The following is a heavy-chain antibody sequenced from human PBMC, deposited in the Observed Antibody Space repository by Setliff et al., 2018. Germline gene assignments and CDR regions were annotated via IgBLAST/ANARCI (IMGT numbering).Heavy chain of an antibody. J-gene: IGHJ6*03. CDR2: IHYSGNT. Sequence: PSETLSLTCSVSGGSINREYWNWIRQPPGKGLEWIGYIHYSGNTNYNPSLKSRVTISFNTSKNQISLKLNSVTHADTAVYYCARAMYSAGYYGGGYSYYYMDVWGKGTTVTVSS. V-gene: IGHV4-59*01. D-gene: IGHD3-22*01. CDR1: GGSINREY. CDR3: ARAMYSAGYYGGGYSYYYMDV.